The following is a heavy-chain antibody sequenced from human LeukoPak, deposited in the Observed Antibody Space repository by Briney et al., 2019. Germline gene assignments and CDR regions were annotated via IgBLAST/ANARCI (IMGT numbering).Heavy chain of an antibody. CDR3: ARRYDSKNYFDY. CDR1: GFTFSSYS. D-gene: IGHD3-22*01. V-gene: IGHV3-48*01. Sequence: PGGSLRLSCAASGFTFSSYSMNWVRQAPGKGLEWVSYISSGSGTIYYADSVKGRFTISRDNAKNSLYLQTNSLRAEDTAVYYCARRYDSKNYFDYWGQGTLVTVSS. CDR2: ISSGSGTI. J-gene: IGHJ4*02.